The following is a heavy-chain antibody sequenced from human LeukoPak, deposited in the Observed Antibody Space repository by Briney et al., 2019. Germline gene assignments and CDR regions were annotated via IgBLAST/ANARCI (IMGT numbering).Heavy chain of an antibody. D-gene: IGHD3-22*01. CDR3: ARDRHKYNYDSGGYPPY. CDR2: ISSSGSTI. V-gene: IGHV3-48*03. CDR1: GFTFSSYE. J-gene: IGHJ4*02. Sequence: GGSLRLSCAASGFTFSSYEMNWVRQAPGKGLEWVSYISSSGSTIYYADSVKGRFTISRDNAKNSLYLQMNTLRAEDTAVYYCARDRHKYNYDSGGYPPYWGQGTLVTVSS.